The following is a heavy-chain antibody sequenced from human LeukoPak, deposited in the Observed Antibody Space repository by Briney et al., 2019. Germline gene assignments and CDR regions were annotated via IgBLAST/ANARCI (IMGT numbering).Heavy chain of an antibody. V-gene: IGHV3-7*03. CDR1: GFTFSSYG. D-gene: IGHD2/OR15-2a*01. CDR3: ARTPSMWPDAFDI. J-gene: IGHJ3*02. CDR2: IKQDGSEK. Sequence: GGSLRLSCAASGFTFSSYGMHWVRQAPGKGLEWVANIKQDGSEKYYVDSVKGRFTISRDNAKNSLYLQMNSLRAEDTAVYYCARTPSMWPDAFDIWGQGTMVTVSS.